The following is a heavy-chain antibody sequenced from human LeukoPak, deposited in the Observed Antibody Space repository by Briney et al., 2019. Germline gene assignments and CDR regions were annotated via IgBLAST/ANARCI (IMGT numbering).Heavy chain of an antibody. CDR3: ARHGRFTMVRGVIRSWFDP. J-gene: IGHJ5*02. Sequence: PSETLSLTCTVSGGSISSSSYYWGWIRQPPGKGLEWIGSIYYSGSTYYNPSLKSRVTISVDTSKNLFSLKLSSVTAADTAVYYCARHGRFTMVRGVIRSWFDPWGQGTLVTVSS. V-gene: IGHV4-39*01. CDR1: GGSISSSSYY. D-gene: IGHD3-10*01. CDR2: IYYSGST.